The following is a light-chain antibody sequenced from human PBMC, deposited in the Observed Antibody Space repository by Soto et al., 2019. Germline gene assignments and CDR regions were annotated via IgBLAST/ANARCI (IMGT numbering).Light chain of an antibody. CDR1: SSNIGGNS. V-gene: IGLV1-44*01. J-gene: IGLJ2*01. CDR2: SDD. Sequence: QSVLTQSPSASGTPGQRVTISCSGSSSNIGGNSVNWYQHLPGTAPKILMYSDDERPSGVPDRFSGSKSGTSASLAISGLQSEDEADYYCAAWDDNLNGPVFGGGTQLTVL. CDR3: AAWDDNLNGPV.